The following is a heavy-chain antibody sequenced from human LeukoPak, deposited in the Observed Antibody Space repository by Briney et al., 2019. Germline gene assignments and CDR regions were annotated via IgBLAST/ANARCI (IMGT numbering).Heavy chain of an antibody. V-gene: IGHV3-74*01. Sequence: GGSLRLSCAVSGFTFSSYWMHWVRQAPGKGLAWVSRIKTDGSSTGYADSVKGRFTISRDNAKNTLYLQMDSLRAEDTAVYYCARESAGAALGDWGQGTLVTVSS. J-gene: IGHJ4*02. CDR3: ARESAGAALGD. CDR2: IKTDGSST. CDR1: GFTFSSYW. D-gene: IGHD6-6*01.